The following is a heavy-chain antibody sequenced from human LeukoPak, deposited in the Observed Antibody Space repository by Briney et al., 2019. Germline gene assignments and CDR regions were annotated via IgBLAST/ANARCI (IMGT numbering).Heavy chain of an antibody. J-gene: IGHJ6*02. D-gene: IGHD1-1*01. CDR2: IAYDGSNR. CDR1: GFTFDTYG. V-gene: IGHV3-30*18. CDR3: AKEKAIATINYGLDV. Sequence: PGGSLTLSCAASGFTFDTYGMLWVRQAPGKGLEWAAVIAYDGSNRVYADSVKGRFTISRDNSKNTLYLQMNSLRGEDTAVYYCAKEKAIATINYGLDVWGQGTTVTVSS.